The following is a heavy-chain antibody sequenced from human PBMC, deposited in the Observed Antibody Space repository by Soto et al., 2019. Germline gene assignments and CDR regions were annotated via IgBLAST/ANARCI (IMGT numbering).Heavy chain of an antibody. V-gene: IGHV4-4*02. Sequence: PSETLSLTCAVSSGSVCSCSWWSWVRLPPGKGLEWIGETRNSGGANYNPSLKSRVTITVDRSRNHIFLELSSVTAADTAVYYCASHLVMAGTRGFDHWGLGTLVTVSS. D-gene: IGHD6-19*01. J-gene: IGHJ4*02. CDR1: SGSVCSCSW. CDR2: TRNSGGA. CDR3: ASHLVMAGTRGFDH.